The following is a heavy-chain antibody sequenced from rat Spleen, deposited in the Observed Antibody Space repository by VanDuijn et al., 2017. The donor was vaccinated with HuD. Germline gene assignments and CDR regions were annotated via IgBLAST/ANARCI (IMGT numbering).Heavy chain of an antibody. J-gene: IGHJ2*01. CDR2: INYDGGTP. CDR1: GFTFSDYY. Sequence: EVQLVESDGGLVQPGRSLKLSCAASGFTFSDYYMAWVRQAPTKGLEWVATINYDGGTPYYRDSVKGRFTISRDNAKNTLYLKMDSLRSEDTTTYYCATDRVGGYVMDAWGQGVMVTASS. V-gene: IGHV5-20*01. D-gene: IGHD1-11*01. CDR3: ATDRVGGYVMDA.